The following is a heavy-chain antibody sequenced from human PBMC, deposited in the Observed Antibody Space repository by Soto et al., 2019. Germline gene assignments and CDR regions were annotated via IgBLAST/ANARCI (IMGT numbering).Heavy chain of an antibody. CDR2: IYYSGST. J-gene: IGHJ6*02. V-gene: IGHV4-59*01. CDR1: GGSISSYY. D-gene: IGHD6-6*01. CDR3: ARDSRRSRSSRGMDV. Sequence: SETLSLTCTVSGGSISSYYWSWIRQPPGKGLEWIGYIYYSGSTNYNPSLKSRVTISVDTSKNQFSLKLSSVTAADTAVYYCARDSRRSRSSRGMDVWGQGTTVTVSS.